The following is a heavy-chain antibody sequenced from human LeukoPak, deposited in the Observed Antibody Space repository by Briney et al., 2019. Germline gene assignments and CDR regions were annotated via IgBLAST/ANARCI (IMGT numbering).Heavy chain of an antibody. CDR2: IYYSGST. V-gene: IGHV4-59*01. Sequence: KTSETLSLTCTVSGGSISSYYWSWIRQPPGKGLEWIGYIYYSGSTNYNPSLKSRVTISVDTSKNQFSLKLSSVTAADTAVYYCARVRVEMATGAYFDYWGQGTLVTVSS. CDR1: GGSISSYY. CDR3: ARVRVEMATGAYFDY. D-gene: IGHD5-24*01. J-gene: IGHJ4*02.